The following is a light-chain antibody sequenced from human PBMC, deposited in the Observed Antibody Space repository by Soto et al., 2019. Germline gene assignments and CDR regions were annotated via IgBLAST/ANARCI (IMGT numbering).Light chain of an antibody. V-gene: IGKV2-28*01. CDR1: QTLLQSNGYTY. J-gene: IGKJ1*01. CDR2: LVS. CDR3: MQALHTPSTWT. Sequence: DIVLTQSPLSLPVTPGEPASISCRSSQTLLQSNGYTYLDWYLQKPGQSPQLLIFLVSNRASGVPERFSGSGSGTDFTLKISRVEAEDVGVYYCMQALHTPSTWTFGQGTKVEIK.